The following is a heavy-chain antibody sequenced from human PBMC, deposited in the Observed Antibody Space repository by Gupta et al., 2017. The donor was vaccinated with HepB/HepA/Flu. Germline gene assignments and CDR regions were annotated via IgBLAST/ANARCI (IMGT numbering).Heavy chain of an antibody. CDR1: GFTFSYYE. V-gene: IGHV3-48*03. J-gene: IGHJ4*02. CDR3: ARGGITGTTWNYFDQ. CDR2: ITNAGGNI. D-gene: IGHD1-7*01. Sequence: EVQLVESGGGLVQPGQSLRLSCAASGFTFSYYEMNWVRQAPGKGLEWVSYITNAGGNIHYADSVKGRFTISRDNAKSSLYLQMNSLRAEDTAVYYCARGGITGTTWNYFDQWGQGTLVIVS.